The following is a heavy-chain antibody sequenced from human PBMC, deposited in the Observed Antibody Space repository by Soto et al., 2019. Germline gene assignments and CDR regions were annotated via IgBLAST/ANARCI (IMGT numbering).Heavy chain of an antibody. D-gene: IGHD1-26*01. J-gene: IGHJ4*02. Sequence: SETLSLTCTVSGGSISGYYWSWIRQPPGKGLEWIGYIYYSGSTNYNPSLKSRVTISVDTSKNQFSLRLRSVTAADTAVYYCATASGSYYGDFDYWGQGTLVTVSS. CDR1: GGSISGYY. CDR3: ATASGSYYGDFDY. V-gene: IGHV4-59*08. CDR2: IYYSGST.